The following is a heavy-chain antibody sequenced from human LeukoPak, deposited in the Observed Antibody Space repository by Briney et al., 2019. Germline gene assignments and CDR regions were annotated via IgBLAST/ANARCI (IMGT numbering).Heavy chain of an antibody. Sequence: PGGSLRLSCEGSAFIFSGHWMNWVRQAPGKGLEWVSAISNNGGYTYYADSVQGRFTISRDNSKSTLCLQMNSLRAEDTAVYYCAKQLGYCSDGSCYFPYWGQGTLVTVSS. CDR1: AFIFSGHW. CDR3: AKQLGYCSDGSCYFPY. V-gene: IGHV3-23*01. CDR2: ISNNGGYT. D-gene: IGHD2-15*01. J-gene: IGHJ4*02.